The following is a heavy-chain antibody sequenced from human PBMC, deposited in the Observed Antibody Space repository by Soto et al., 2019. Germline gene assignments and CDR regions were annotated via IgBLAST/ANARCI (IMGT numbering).Heavy chain of an antibody. V-gene: IGHV1-18*01. CDR1: GYSFTSYG. CDR2: ISAYNGNT. D-gene: IGHD3-22*01. CDR3: ARVRDYYDSSGYYVDY. J-gene: IGHJ4*02. Sequence: ASVKVSCKASGYSFTSYGISWVRQAPGQGLEWMGWISAYNGNTNYAQKLQGRVTMTTDTSTSTAYMELRSLRSDDTAVYYCARVRDYYDSSGYYVDYWGQGTLVTVSS.